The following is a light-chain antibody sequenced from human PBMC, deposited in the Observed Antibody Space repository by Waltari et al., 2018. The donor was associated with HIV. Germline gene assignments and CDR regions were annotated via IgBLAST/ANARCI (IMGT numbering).Light chain of an antibody. Sequence: FLLTQPHSVSESPGHTVIISSTGTSVRLPSDYVHWCQQRPGSAPTTVIYEDKQRPSGVPGRFSGSIDSSSNSASLTISGLKPEDEADYYCQSFHSSDVVFGGGTKLTVL. CDR1: SVRLPSDY. V-gene: IGLV6-57*02. CDR2: EDK. CDR3: QSFHSSDVV. J-gene: IGLJ2*01.